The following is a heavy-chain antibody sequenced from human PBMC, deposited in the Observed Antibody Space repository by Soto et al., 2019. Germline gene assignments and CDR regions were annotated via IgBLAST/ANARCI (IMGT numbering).Heavy chain of an antibody. D-gene: IGHD4-17*01. J-gene: IGHJ4*02. Sequence: GESLKISCQGSGYSFTNSWIGWVRQMPGKGLEWMGIIYPGDSDTRYSPSFQGQVTLSADKSISTAYLQWSSLKASDTAMYYCARGDYNSLYFDYWGQGTLVTVSS. CDR3: ARGDYNSLYFDY. CDR2: IYPGDSDT. CDR1: GYSFTNSW. V-gene: IGHV5-51*01.